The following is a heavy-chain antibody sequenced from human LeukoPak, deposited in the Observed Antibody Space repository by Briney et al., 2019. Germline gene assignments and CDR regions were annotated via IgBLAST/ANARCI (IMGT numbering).Heavy chain of an antibody. CDR1: GFTFSSYA. Sequence: GGSLRLSCAASGFTFSSYAMSWVRQAPGEGQEWVSAISGSGGSTYYADSVKVGFTISRDNSKNTLYLPMNRLSAEDTAVYYSAKGLYCSGGSCYRGDYFDYWGQGTLVTVSS. D-gene: IGHD2-15*01. CDR3: AKGLYCSGGSCYRGDYFDY. J-gene: IGHJ4*02. V-gene: IGHV3-23*01. CDR2: ISGSGGST.